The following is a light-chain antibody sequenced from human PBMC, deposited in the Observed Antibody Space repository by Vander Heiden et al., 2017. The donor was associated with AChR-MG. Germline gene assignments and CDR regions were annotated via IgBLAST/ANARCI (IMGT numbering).Light chain of an antibody. V-gene: IGLV5-45*02. Sequence: QAVLTQPSSLSASPGASASLTCTLRSGINVGSHRIYWYQRKPGSPPQYSLRYKSDSDKPQRSGVPRRFSGSKDASSKAGILLISELQSEDEADYYCMIWHSSAVVFGGGTKLTVL. CDR2: YKSDSDK. CDR3: MIWHSSAVV. CDR1: SGINVGSHR. J-gene: IGLJ2*01.